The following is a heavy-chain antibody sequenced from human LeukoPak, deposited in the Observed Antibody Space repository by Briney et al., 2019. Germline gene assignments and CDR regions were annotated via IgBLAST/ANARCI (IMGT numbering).Heavy chain of an antibody. J-gene: IGHJ4*02. CDR3: AKEGRVAVSGLYLDH. CDR2: ISGSGGST. V-gene: IGHV3-23*01. Sequence: GGSLRLSCAASGFTFGSHSMNWVRQAPGKGLEWVSAISGSGGSTYYADSVKGRFTISRDNSKNTLYLQMNSLRAEDTAVYYCAKEGRVAVSGLYLDHWGQGTLVTVSS. CDR1: GFTFGSHS. D-gene: IGHD6-19*01.